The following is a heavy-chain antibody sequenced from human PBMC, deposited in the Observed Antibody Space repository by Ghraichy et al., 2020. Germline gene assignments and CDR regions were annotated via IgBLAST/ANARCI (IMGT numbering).Heavy chain of an antibody. J-gene: IGHJ4*02. CDR2: IKQDGSEK. V-gene: IGHV3-7*01. CDR3: ATFDFKSFMY. D-gene: IGHD2/OR15-2a*01. Sequence: GESLNISCAASGFTFSSYWMSWVRQAPGKGLEWVANIKQDGSEKYYVDSVKGRFTISRDNAKNSLYLQMNSLRAEDTAVYYCATFDFKSFMYWGQGTLVTVSS. CDR1: GFTFSSYW.